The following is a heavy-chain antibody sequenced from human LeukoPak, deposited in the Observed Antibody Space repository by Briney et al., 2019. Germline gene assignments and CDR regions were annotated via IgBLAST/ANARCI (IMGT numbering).Heavy chain of an antibody. CDR2: ISPGDSDT. V-gene: IGHV5-51*01. J-gene: IGHJ4*02. CDR3: ARPSSSSGWTFDY. CDR1: GYTFTAYW. D-gene: IGHD6-19*01. Sequence: GESLKISCQGSGYTFTAYWIAWVRQMPGKDLEWMGIISPGDSDTRYSPSFQGQVTISADKSISTAHLQWSSLKASDTAIYYCARPSSSSGWTFDYWGQGTLVTVSS.